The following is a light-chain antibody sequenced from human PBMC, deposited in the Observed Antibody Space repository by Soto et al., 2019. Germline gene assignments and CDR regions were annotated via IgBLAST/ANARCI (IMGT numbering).Light chain of an antibody. CDR2: DDN. CDR1: SANVGGNS. V-gene: IGLV1-51*01. J-gene: IGLJ1*01. CDR3: GSWDSSLSAYV. Sequence: QALLTHPPSLSAAPGQKVTISCSGSSANVGGNSVSGYQQLPGTAPKLLIYDDNKRPSGIPDRFSGSKSGTSATLGITGFQTGDEAYYYCGSWDSSLSAYVFETGTKVTVL.